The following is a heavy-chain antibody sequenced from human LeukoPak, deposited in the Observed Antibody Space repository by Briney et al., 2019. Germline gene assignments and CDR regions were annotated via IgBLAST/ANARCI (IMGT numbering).Heavy chain of an antibody. CDR1: GGSISSSSHY. V-gene: IGHV4-39*01. CDR3: ARQRTSGSASNLRVAQIDS. Sequence: SQTLSLTCTVSGGSISSSSHYWAWIRQSPGTGLEWIGSIYYSGSTYYNPSLKSRATISVDTSKNQISLKVSSVTAADSALYFCARQRTSGSASNLRVAQIDSWGQGTLVTVSS. CDR2: IYYSGST. D-gene: IGHD3-3*01. J-gene: IGHJ4*02.